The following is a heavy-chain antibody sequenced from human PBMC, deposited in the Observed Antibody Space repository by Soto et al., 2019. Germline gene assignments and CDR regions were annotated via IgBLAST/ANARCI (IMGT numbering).Heavy chain of an antibody. CDR2: INPNSGGT. D-gene: IGHD2-2*01. V-gene: IGHV1-2*04. Sequence: GASVKVSCKASGYTFTGYYMHWVRQAPGQGLEWMGWINPNSGGTNYAQKFQGWVTMTRDTSISTAYMELSRLRSDDTAVYYCAREPFIVLVPAGPPQSTYGMDVWGQGTTVTVSS. CDR1: GYTFTGYY. J-gene: IGHJ6*02. CDR3: AREPFIVLVPAGPPQSTYGMDV.